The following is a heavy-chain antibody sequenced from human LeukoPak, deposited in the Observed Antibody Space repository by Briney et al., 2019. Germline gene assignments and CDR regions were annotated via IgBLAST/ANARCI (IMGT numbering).Heavy chain of an antibody. V-gene: IGHV1-18*01. Sequence: ASVKVSCKASGYTFTSYGISWVRQAPGQGLEWMGWISAYNGNTNYAQKLQGRVTMTTDTSTSTAYMELRSLRSDDTAVYYCARDCKEERDTMIAVVRIGQYYFDYWGQGTLVTVSS. J-gene: IGHJ4*02. CDR2: ISAYNGNT. CDR3: ARDCKEERDTMIAVVRIGQYYFDY. CDR1: GYTFTSYG. D-gene: IGHD3-22*01.